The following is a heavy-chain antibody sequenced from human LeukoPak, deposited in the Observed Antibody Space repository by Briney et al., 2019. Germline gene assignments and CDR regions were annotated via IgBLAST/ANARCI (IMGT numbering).Heavy chain of an antibody. CDR2: SSASNGNT. CDR3: ARVNSPYYNILTGYFY. D-gene: IGHD3-9*01. J-gene: IGHJ4*02. CDR1: GYTFTSFG. Sequence: GASVKVSRKASGYTFTSFGITWVRQPPGQGLEWVGWSSASNGNTKYAQKFQGRVAMTTDTSTSTAYMELSSLRSDDTAVYYCARVNSPYYNILTGYFYWGQGTLVTVSS. V-gene: IGHV1-18*01.